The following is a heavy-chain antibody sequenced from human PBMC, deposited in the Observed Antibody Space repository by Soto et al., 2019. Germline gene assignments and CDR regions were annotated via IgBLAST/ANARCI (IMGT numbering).Heavy chain of an antibody. CDR2: IVVGRGNT. D-gene: IGHD2-2*01. V-gene: IGHV1-58*01. Sequence: QMQLVQSGPEVKKPGTSVKVSCKASGFTFTSSAVQWVRQARGQRLEWIGWIVVGRGNTNYAQKSQERVTITRDMSTSTAYMELSSLRSEDTAVYYCAASLYCSSTSCQYYYYGMDVWGQGTTVTVSS. CDR3: AASLYCSSTSCQYYYYGMDV. J-gene: IGHJ6*02. CDR1: GFTFTSSA.